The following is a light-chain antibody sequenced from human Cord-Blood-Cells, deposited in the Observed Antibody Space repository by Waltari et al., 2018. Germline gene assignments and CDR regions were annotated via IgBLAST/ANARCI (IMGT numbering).Light chain of an antibody. V-gene: IGLV2-23*01. CDR2: EGS. Sequence: QSALTQPASVSGSPGQSITISCTGTSTDVGSDTLVSWYQQHPGKAPKLMTYEGSKRPSGVSNRFSGSKSGNTASLTISGLQAEDEADYYCCSYAGSSSVVFGGGTKLTVL. J-gene: IGLJ2*01. CDR3: CSYAGSSSVV. CDR1: STDVGSDTL.